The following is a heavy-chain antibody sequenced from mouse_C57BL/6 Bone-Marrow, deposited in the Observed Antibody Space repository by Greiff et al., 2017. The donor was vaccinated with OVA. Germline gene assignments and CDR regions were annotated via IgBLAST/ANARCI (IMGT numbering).Heavy chain of an antibody. CDR1: GYTFHDYN. Sequence: VQLQPSGPELVKPGASVKIPCKASGYTFHDYNMDWVKQSPGQNLEWVGDIYHNNGGTIYNPKFKGKATWTVDKSSSTAYMELRSLTSEDTAVYYCARGKWFAYWGQGTLVTVSA. CDR3: ARGKWFAY. J-gene: IGHJ3*01. V-gene: IGHV1-18*01. CDR2: IYHNNGGT.